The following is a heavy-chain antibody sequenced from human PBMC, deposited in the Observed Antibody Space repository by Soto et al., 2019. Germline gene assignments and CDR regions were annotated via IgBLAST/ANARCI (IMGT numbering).Heavy chain of an antibody. D-gene: IGHD7-27*01. J-gene: IGHJ6*03. V-gene: IGHV4-34*01. CDR3: ARGSGDRYYYYYMDV. CDR1: GGSFSGYY. CDR2: INHSGST. Sequence: QVQLQQWGAGLLKPSETLSLTCAVYGGSFSGYYWSWIRQPPGKGLEWIGEINHSGSTNYNPSLNSRVTISVDTSKNQFSLKLSSVTAADTAVYYCARGSGDRYYYYYMDVWGKGTTVTVSS.